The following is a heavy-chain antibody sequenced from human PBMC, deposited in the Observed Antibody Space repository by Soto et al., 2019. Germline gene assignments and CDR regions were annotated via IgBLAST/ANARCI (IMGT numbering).Heavy chain of an antibody. CDR3: ARGSWDDVSGHYYMDV. D-gene: IGHD1-1*01. CDR2: TYYRSKWYN. CDR1: GDSVSSNRAG. J-gene: IGHJ6*03. V-gene: IGHV6-1*01. Sequence: PSQTLSLTCDISGDSVSSNRAGWNWIRQTPSRGLEWLGRTYYRSKWYNNYAVSVKSRVSVNPDTAKNQFSLQLNSVTPEDTAVYYCARGSWDDVSGHYYMDVWGKGTTVTVSS.